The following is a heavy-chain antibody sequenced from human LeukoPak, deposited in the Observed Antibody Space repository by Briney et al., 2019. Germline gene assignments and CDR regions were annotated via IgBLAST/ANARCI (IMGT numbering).Heavy chain of an antibody. CDR2: FSYSGST. V-gene: IGHV4-59*01. Sequence: SETLSLTCTVSGGSITTYYWNWIRQPPGRGLEWIGYFSYSGSTNYNPSLKSRVSISVDTSKNQFSLRLTSVTAADTAVYYCVGGGDGYFDYWGQGTLVTVSA. D-gene: IGHD3-16*01. J-gene: IGHJ4*02. CDR3: VGGGDGYFDY. CDR1: GGSITTYY.